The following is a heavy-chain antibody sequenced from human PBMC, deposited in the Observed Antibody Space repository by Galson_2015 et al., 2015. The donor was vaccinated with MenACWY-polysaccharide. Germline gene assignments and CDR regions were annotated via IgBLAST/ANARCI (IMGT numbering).Heavy chain of an antibody. Sequence: SLRLSCAASGFTFSSYAMSWVRQAPGKGLEWVSSITGSSGKTYYSDSVRGRFTISRDNSKNTIHLQMNSLRAEDTAVYYCAKYGSGGPPPYYLDYWGQGILVTVSS. CDR1: GFTFSSYA. D-gene: IGHD3-10*01. J-gene: IGHJ4*02. CDR2: ITGSSGKT. CDR3: AKYGSGGPPPYYLDY. V-gene: IGHV3-23*01.